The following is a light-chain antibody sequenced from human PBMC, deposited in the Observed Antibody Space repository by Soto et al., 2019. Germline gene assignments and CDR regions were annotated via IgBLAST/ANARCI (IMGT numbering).Light chain of an antibody. CDR2: EAS. V-gene: IGKV1-5*01. Sequence: DIQMTQSPSILSASVGDRVTITCRASQSISSWLAWYQQKPGKAPKLLIHEASRLESGVPSRFSGSESGTEFTLTISGLHAEDFATYYCQQYTNFPLTFGGGTKVEIK. CDR1: QSISSW. J-gene: IGKJ4*01. CDR3: QQYTNFPLT.